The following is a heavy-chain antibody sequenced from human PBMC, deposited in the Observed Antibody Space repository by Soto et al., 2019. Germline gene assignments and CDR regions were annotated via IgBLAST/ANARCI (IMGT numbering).Heavy chain of an antibody. Sequence: GASVKVSCKASGYTFTSYGISWVRQAPGQGLEWMGWISAYNGNTNYAQKLQGRVTMTTDTSTSTAYMELRSLRSDDTAVYYCARSLGSVVVPAPLGPGAFDIWGQGTMGTVS. CDR3: ARSLGSVVVPAPLGPGAFDI. V-gene: IGHV1-18*01. CDR2: ISAYNGNT. D-gene: IGHD2-2*01. CDR1: GYTFTSYG. J-gene: IGHJ3*02.